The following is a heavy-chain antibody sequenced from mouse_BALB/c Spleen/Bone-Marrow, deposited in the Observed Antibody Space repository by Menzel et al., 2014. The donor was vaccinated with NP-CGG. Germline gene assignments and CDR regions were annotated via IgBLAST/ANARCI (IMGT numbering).Heavy chain of an antibody. CDR3: ARGLRHAMDY. J-gene: IGHJ4*01. Sequence: EVQLQQSGAELVRPGALVKLSCKASGFNIKDYYMHWVKQRPEQGLERIGWIDPENGNTIYDPKFQGKASITADTSSNTAYLQLSSLPSEDTAVYYCARGLRHAMDYWGQGTSVTVSS. V-gene: IGHV14-1*02. CDR1: GFNIKDYY. CDR2: IDPENGNT. D-gene: IGHD2-4*01.